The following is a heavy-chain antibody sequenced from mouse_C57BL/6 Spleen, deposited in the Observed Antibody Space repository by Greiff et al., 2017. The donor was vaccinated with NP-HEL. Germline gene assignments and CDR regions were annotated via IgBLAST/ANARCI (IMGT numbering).Heavy chain of an antibody. CDR2: IRNKANGYTT. J-gene: IGHJ4*01. Sequence: DVKLVESGGGLVQPGGSLSLSCAASGFTFTDYYMSWVRQPPGKALEWLGFIRNKANGYTTEYSASVKGRFTISRDHSQSILYLQMNALRAEDSATYYCARYRTRAMDYWGQGTSVTVSS. CDR3: ARYRTRAMDY. V-gene: IGHV7-3*01. CDR1: GFTFTDYY.